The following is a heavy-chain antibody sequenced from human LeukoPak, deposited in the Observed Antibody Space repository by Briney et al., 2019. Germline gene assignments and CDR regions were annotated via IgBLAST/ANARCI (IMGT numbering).Heavy chain of an antibody. Sequence: SETLSLTCTVSGGSISSSSYYWGWIRQPPGKGLEWIGEINHSGSTNYNPSLKSRVTISVDTSKNQFSLKLSSVTAADTAVYYCARDFSAAGYNWFDPWGQGTLVTVSS. CDR2: INHSGST. CDR1: GGSISSSSYY. V-gene: IGHV4-39*07. D-gene: IGHD6-13*01. J-gene: IGHJ5*02. CDR3: ARDFSAAGYNWFDP.